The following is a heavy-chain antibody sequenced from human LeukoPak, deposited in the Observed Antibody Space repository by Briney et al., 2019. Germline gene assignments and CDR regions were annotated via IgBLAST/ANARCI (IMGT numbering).Heavy chain of an antibody. V-gene: IGHV4-34*01. J-gene: IGHJ4*02. CDR2: INHSGST. Sequence: SETLSLTCALYGGSFSGYYWSWIRQPPGKGLEWIGEINHSGSTNYNPSLKSRVTISVDTSKNQFSLKLSSVTAADTAVYYCARDSQYGDSEIDYWGQGTLVTVSS. CDR3: ARDSQYGDSEIDY. CDR1: GGSFSGYY. D-gene: IGHD4-17*01.